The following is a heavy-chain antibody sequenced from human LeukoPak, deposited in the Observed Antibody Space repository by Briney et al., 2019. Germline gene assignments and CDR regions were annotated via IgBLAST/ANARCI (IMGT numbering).Heavy chain of an antibody. CDR2: IWYDGSNK. CDR3: VKPRLEQAYYYDSSGYYPY. V-gene: IGHV3-33*06. D-gene: IGHD3-22*01. CDR1: GFTFSTYA. J-gene: IGHJ4*02. Sequence: GGSLRLSCAASGFTFSTYAMHWVRQAPGKGLDWVAVIWYDGSNKYYGDSVKGRFTISRDNSKNTLYLQMNSLRAEDTAVYCCVKPRLEQAYYYDSSGYYPYWGQGTLVTVSS.